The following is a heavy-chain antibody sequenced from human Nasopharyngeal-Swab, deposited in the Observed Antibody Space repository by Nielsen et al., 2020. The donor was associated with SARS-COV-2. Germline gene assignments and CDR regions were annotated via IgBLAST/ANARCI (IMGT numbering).Heavy chain of an antibody. D-gene: IGHD3-16*02. CDR3: ARGDDYVWGSYRNDALDM. Sequence: ASVKVSCKASGYSFTGYSMHWVRQAPGQRLEWMAWLNGGNTNTEYSQKFLGRVTITRDTPASTAYMELDSLTSEDTALYYCARGDDYVWGSYRNDALDMWGQGTMVTVSS. V-gene: IGHV1-3*01. CDR1: GYSFTGYS. J-gene: IGHJ3*02. CDR2: LNGGNTNT.